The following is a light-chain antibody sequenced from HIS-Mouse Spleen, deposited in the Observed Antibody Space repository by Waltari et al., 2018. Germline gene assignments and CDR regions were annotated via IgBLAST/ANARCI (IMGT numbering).Light chain of an antibody. V-gene: IGKV1-5*03. Sequence: DIYMTQSPSTLSASVGDRVTITCRASQSISSWLAWYQQKPGKAPKLLIYKASSLESGVPSRFSGSGSGTEFTLTISSLQPDDFATYYCQQYNSYSQTFGQGTKVEIK. CDR3: QQYNSYSQT. CDR2: KAS. CDR1: QSISSW. J-gene: IGKJ1*01.